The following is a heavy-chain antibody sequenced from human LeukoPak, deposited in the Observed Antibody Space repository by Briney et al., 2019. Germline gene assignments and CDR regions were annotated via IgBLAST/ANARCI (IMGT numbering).Heavy chain of an antibody. Sequence: PSETMSLTCFVSGGFITSYYWSWLRQPAGKGLEWVGSIYTHATTNYNTSLKSRVTMSIDTSKNQFSLRLSSVTAADTAVYYCARCPYGDYFDYWGQGTLVTVSS. CDR2: IYTHATT. CDR3: ARCPYGDYFDY. J-gene: IGHJ4*02. D-gene: IGHD4-17*01. V-gene: IGHV4-4*07. CDR1: GGFITSYY.